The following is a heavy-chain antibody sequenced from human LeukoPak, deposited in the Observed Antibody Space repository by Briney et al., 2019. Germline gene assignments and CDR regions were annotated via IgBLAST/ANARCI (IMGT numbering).Heavy chain of an antibody. J-gene: IGHJ4*02. CDR1: GGSISSYY. V-gene: IGHV4-59*01. CDR3: ARSYYDFWSGYSLAY. Sequence: PSETLSLTCTVSGGSISSYYWSWIRQPPGKGLEWIGYIYHSGSTNYNPSLKSRVTISVDTSKNQFSLKLSSVTAADTAVYYCARSYYDFWSGYSLAYWGQGTLVTVSS. D-gene: IGHD3-3*01. CDR2: IYHSGST.